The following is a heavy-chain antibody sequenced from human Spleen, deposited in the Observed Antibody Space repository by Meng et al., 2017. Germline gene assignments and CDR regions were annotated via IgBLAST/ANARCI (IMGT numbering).Heavy chain of an antibody. CDR1: GYTFTSYA. Sequence: ASVKVSCKASGYTFTSYAMHWVCQAPGQRLEWMGWINAGNGNTKYSQKFQGRVTITRDTSASTAYMELSSLRSEDTAVYYCARCPPYCSGGSCYRYYFDYWGQGTLVTVSS. J-gene: IGHJ4*02. D-gene: IGHD2-15*01. CDR3: ARCPPYCSGGSCYRYYFDY. V-gene: IGHV1-3*01. CDR2: INAGNGNT.